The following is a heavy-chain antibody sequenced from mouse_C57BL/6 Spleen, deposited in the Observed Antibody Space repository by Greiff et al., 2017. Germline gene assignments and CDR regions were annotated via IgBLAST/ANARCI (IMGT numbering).Heavy chain of an antibody. J-gene: IGHJ1*03. Sequence: ESGPGLVKPSQSLSLTCSVTGYSIISGYYWNWIRQFPGNKLEWMGYISYDGSNNYNPSLKNRISITRDTSKNQFFLKLNSVTTEDAATYYCAREGDYDYDWYFDVWGTGTTVTVAS. CDR1: GYSIISGYY. D-gene: IGHD2-4*01. V-gene: IGHV3-6*01. CDR3: AREGDYDYDWYFDV. CDR2: ISYDGSN.